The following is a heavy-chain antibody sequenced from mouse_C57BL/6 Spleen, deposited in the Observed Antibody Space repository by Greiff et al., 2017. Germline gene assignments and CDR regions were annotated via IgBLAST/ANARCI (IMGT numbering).Heavy chain of an antibody. Sequence: VQLMESGPGLVAPSQSLSITCTVSGFSLTSYGVDWVRQPPGKGLEWLGVIWGGGGTDYNSALMSRLSISKDNSKSQVVVKMNSLQTDDTARYDCGKHGGTGNFADWGKGTLVTVSA. V-gene: IGHV2-9*01. J-gene: IGHJ3*01. D-gene: IGHD4-1*01. CDR1: GFSLTSYG. CDR3: GKHGGTGNFAD. CDR2: IWGGGGT.